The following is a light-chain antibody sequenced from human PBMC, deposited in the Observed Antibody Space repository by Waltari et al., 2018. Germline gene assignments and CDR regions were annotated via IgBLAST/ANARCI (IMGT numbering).Light chain of an antibody. V-gene: IGLV2-14*01. CDR1: SSDIGRYNY. CDR2: EVN. CDR3: TSFTSSSVLDVI. Sequence: QSTLTQPASVSGSPGQSITISCTGTSSDIGRYNYVSWYQQHPGKAPKLLIYEVNNRPSGGSDRFSGSKSDKTASLTISGLQAEDEGDYYCTSFTSSSVLDVIFGGGTKLTVL. J-gene: IGLJ2*01.